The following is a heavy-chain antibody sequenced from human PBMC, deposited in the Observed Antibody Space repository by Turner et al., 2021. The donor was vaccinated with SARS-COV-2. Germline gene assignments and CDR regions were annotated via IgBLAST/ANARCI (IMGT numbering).Heavy chain of an antibody. V-gene: IGHV2-26*01. CDR3: ARIMWWELAYGMDV. D-gene: IGHD1-26*01. CDR1: GFSLSNAKMG. J-gene: IGHJ6*02. CDR2: IFSNDEK. Sequence: QVTLKEYGPVLVKPTETLTLTCNVPGFSLSNAKMGVSWIRQPPGKALEWLAHIFSNDEKSYSTSLKSRLTISKDTSKSQVVLTMTNMDPVDTATYYCARIMWWELAYGMDVWGQGTTVTVSS.